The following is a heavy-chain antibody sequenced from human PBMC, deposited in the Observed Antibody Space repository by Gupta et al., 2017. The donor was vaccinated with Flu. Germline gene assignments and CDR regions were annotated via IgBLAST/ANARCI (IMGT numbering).Heavy chain of an antibody. V-gene: IGHV4-38-2*02. Sequence: QVQLQESGPGLVKSSETLSLTCAVSVDSISHGYYWGWIRQPPGKGLEWIGSIYFSGYTYYNPSLKSRVTISVDTAKNQFSVKLSSVTAADTAVYYCAREGVVRERLFDLGGRCTLVTVYS. CDR1: VDSISHGYY. CDR3: AREGVVRERLFDL. J-gene: IGHJ2*01. CDR2: IYFSGYT. D-gene: IGHD3-3*01.